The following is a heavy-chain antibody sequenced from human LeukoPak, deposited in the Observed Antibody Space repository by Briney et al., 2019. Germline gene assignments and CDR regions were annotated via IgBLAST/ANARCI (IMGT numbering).Heavy chain of an antibody. CDR3: ARSSSWDDWFDP. Sequence: ASVKVSCKASGYTFTSYGNSWVRQAPGQGLEWMGWISAYNGNTNYAQKLQGRVTMTTDTSTSTAYMELRSQRSDDTAAYYCARSSSWDDWFDPWGQGTLVTVSS. D-gene: IGHD6-13*01. CDR1: GYTFTSYG. J-gene: IGHJ5*02. V-gene: IGHV1-18*01. CDR2: ISAYNGNT.